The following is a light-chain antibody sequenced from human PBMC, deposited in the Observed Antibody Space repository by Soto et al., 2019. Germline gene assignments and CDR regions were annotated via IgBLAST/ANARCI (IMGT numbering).Light chain of an antibody. CDR1: QSLGSN. CDR3: QQYGSSPPT. V-gene: IGKV3-20*01. J-gene: IGKJ1*01. Sequence: EIVMTQSPGTLSVSPGERATLSCRASQSLGSNLAWYQQKPGQAPRLLIYGASSRATGIPDRFSGSGSGTDFTLTISRLEPEDFAVYYCQQYGSSPPTFGQGTKVDIK. CDR2: GAS.